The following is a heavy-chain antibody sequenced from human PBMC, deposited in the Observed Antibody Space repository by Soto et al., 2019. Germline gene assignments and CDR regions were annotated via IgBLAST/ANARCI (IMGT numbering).Heavy chain of an antibody. Sequence: ASETLSLTCTVSGDSITSNSYFWAWIRQPPGKGLEWIGSIYYSGSTYHNPSLKIRVTISVDRSKNQFSLKLSSVTAADTAVYYCARVPDRWGQGTLVTVSS. CDR2: IYYSGST. J-gene: IGHJ5*02. D-gene: IGHD2-2*01. CDR3: ARVPDR. CDR1: GDSITSNSYF. V-gene: IGHV4-39*07.